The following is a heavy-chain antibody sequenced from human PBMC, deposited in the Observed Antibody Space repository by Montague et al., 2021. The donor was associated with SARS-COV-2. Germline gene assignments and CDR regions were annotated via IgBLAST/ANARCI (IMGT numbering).Heavy chain of an antibody. CDR2: IYYSGST. D-gene: IGHD4-17*01. CDR3: AREPDYGDYFDY. V-gene: IGHV4-59*01. CDR1: DGSISSYY. J-gene: IGHJ4*02. Sequence: SETLSLTCTVSDGSISSYYWSWIRQPPGKGLEWIGYIYYSGSTNYNPSLKSRVTISVDTSKNQFSLKLSSVTAADTAVYYCAREPDYGDYFDYWGQGTLSPSPQ.